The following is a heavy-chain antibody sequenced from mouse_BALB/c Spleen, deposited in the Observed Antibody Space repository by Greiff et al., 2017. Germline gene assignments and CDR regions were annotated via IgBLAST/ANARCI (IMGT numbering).Heavy chain of an antibody. J-gene: IGHJ4*01. CDR1: GFSLTSYG. V-gene: IGHV2-2*02. CDR3: ARKGRALWLDAMDY. Sequence: QVQLKQSGPGLVQPSQSLSITCTVSGFSLTSYGVHWVRQSPGKGLEWLGVIWSGGSTDYNAAFISRLSISKDNSKSQVFFKMNSLQANDTAIYYWARKGRALWLDAMDYWGQGTSVTVSS. CDR2: IWSGGST. D-gene: IGHD2-2*01.